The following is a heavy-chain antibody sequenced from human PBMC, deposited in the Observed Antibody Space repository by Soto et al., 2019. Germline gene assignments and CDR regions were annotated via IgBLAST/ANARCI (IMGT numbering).Heavy chain of an antibody. D-gene: IGHD1-26*01. V-gene: IGHV1-2*02. Sequence: ASVKVSCKASGYTFTSYYMHWLRQAPGQGFEWMGWINTKSGGTKYPQKFQGRVTMTRDTSLSTVYMTLTRLTSDDTAVYYCARDLAKGGGSAGFDYWGQGTLVTVSS. CDR1: GYTFTSYY. J-gene: IGHJ4*02. CDR2: INTKSGGT. CDR3: ARDLAKGGGSAGFDY.